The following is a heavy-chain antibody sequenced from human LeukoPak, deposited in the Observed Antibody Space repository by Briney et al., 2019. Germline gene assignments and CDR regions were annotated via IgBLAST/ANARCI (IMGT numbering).Heavy chain of an antibody. CDR1: GYTFTGYY. CDR3: ARAQYSRSCYEFDY. D-gene: IGHD6-13*01. V-gene: IGHV1-2*06. CDR2: INPNSGGT. J-gene: IGHJ4*02. Sequence: ASVKVSCKASGYTFTGYYMHWVRQAPGQGLEWMGRINPNSGGTNYAQKFQGRVTMTRDTSISTAYMELSRLRSDDTAVYYCARAQYSRSCYEFDYWGQGTLVTVSS.